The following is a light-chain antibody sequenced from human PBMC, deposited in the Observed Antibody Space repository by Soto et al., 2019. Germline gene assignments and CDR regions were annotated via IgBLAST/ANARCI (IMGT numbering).Light chain of an antibody. Sequence: DIQLTNSPSSVSASIADRVTITCRASQGVTRWLAWYQQKPGRAPKLLIYTASSLQSGVPSRFSASGFGTDFTLTISSLQPEDFATYYCQQANTFPLTFGGGTKVDTK. CDR1: QGVTRW. CDR3: QQANTFPLT. CDR2: TAS. J-gene: IGKJ4*01. V-gene: IGKV1-12*01.